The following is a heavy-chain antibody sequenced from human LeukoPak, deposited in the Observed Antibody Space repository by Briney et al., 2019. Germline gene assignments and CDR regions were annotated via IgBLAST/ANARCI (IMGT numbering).Heavy chain of an antibody. V-gene: IGHV3-30*03. Sequence: AGGSLRLSCVASGFSLSNFQMYWVRQAPGKGLEWVAVISYDGSNKYYADSVKGRFTISRDNSKNTLYLQMNSLRAEDTAVYYCARRFLEWLLIDYWGQGTLVTVSS. CDR2: ISYDGSNK. J-gene: IGHJ4*02. CDR1: GFSLSNFQ. CDR3: ARRFLEWLLIDY. D-gene: IGHD3-3*01.